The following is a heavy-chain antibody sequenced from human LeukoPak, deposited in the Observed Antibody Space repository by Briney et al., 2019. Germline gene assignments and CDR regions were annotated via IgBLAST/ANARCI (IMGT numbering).Heavy chain of an antibody. CDR1: GGTFSSYA. CDR3: ARDRGVAVSQTQTQEAFDI. V-gene: IGHV1-69*01. CDR2: IIPIFGTA. Sequence: ASVEVSCKASGGTFSSYAISWVRQAPGQGLEWMGGIIPIFGTANYAQKFQGRVTITADESTSTAYMELSSLRSEDTAVYYCARDRGVAVSQTQTQEAFDIWGQGTMVTVSS. D-gene: IGHD3-10*01. J-gene: IGHJ3*02.